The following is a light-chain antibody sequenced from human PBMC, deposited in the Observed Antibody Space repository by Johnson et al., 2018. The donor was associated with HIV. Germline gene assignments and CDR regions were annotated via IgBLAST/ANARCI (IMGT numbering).Light chain of an antibody. J-gene: IGLJ1*01. Sequence: QAVLTQPPSVSAAPGQTVNISCSGNVSNIESYFVSWYQQLPGAAPTLLIYEDNKRPSGIPDRFSGSKSGATDTLGITGLQTGDEADYYCGAWESSLNTYVFGTGTKVTVL. CDR3: GAWESSLNTYV. V-gene: IGLV1-51*02. CDR1: VSNIESYF. CDR2: EDN.